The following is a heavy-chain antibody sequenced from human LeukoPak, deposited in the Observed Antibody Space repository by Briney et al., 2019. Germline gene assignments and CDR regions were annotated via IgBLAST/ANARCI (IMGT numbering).Heavy chain of an antibody. CDR2: ISGSGGRT. CDR1: GFTFSSYA. D-gene: IGHD3-10*01. Sequence: GGSLRLSCAASGFTFSSYAMNWVRQAPGKGLEWVSSISGSGGRTYYADSVKGRFTISRDNSKNTLYLQMNSLRAEDTAVYYCAKDSGSGRGYYYYMDVWGKGTTVTISS. CDR3: AKDSGSGRGYYYYMDV. V-gene: IGHV3-23*01. J-gene: IGHJ6*03.